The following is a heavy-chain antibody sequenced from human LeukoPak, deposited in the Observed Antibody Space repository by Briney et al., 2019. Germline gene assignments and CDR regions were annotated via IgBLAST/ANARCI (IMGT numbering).Heavy chain of an antibody. CDR1: GFTFSMYS. V-gene: IGHV3-23*01. D-gene: IGHD6-19*01. CDR2: INDRGGYI. Sequence: QPGGSLRLSCEGTGFTFSMYSMAWVRQAPGKGLEWVSVINDRGGYIQDADSVTGRFTISRDNSQNTLFLQMNSLRDEDTAVYYCVKERDRGIEVADDFDYWGQGTLATVSS. CDR3: VKERDRGIEVADDFDY. J-gene: IGHJ4*02.